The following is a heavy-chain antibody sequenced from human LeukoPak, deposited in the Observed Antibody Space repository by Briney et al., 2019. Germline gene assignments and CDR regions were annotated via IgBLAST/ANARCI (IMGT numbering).Heavy chain of an antibody. Sequence: GASVKVSCKASGYTFTGYYMHWVRQAPGQGLEWMGRINPNSGGTNYAQKFQGRVTTTRDTSISTAYMELSRLRSDDTAVYYCARVYDSSGYYVDYWGQGTLVTVSS. CDR3: ARVYDSSGYYVDY. D-gene: IGHD3-22*01. J-gene: IGHJ4*02. CDR1: GYTFTGYY. CDR2: INPNSGGT. V-gene: IGHV1-2*06.